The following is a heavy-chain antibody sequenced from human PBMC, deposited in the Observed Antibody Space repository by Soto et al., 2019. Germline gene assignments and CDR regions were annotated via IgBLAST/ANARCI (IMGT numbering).Heavy chain of an antibody. V-gene: IGHV1-69*06. J-gene: IGHJ4*02. Sequence: QVQLVQSGAEVKKPGSSVKVSCKASGGTFSSYAISWVRQAPGQGLEWMGGTIPIFGTANYAQKFQGRVTITADKSTSTAYMELSSLRSEDTAVYYCASTYCGGDCYSARFDYWGQGTLVTVSS. CDR2: TIPIFGTA. CDR1: GGTFSSYA. D-gene: IGHD2-21*02. CDR3: ASTYCGGDCYSARFDY.